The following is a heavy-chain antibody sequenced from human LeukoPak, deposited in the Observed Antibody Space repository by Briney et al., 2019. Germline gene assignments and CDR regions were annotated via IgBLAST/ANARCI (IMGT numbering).Heavy chain of an antibody. CDR1: GFTFSSYW. D-gene: IGHD3-9*01. CDR3: AKDGGEYYDILTGYYPRLYYMDV. CDR2: INTDGSST. J-gene: IGHJ6*03. Sequence: GGSLRLSCAASGFTFSSYWMHWVRQAPGKGLVWVSRINTDGSSTIYADSVKGRFTIFRDNANNTLYLQMNSLRAEDTAVYYCAKDGGEYYDILTGYYPRLYYMDVWGKGTTVTISS. V-gene: IGHV3-74*01.